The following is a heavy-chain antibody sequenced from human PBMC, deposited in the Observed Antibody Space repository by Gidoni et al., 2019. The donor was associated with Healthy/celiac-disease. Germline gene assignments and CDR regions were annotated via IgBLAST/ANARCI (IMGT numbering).Heavy chain of an antibody. V-gene: IGHV4-34*01. J-gene: IGHJ5*02. CDR1: GGSFSGYY. Sequence: QVQLQQRGAGLLKPSETLSLTCAVYGGSFSGYYWSWIRQPPGKGLEWIGEINHSGSTNYNPSLKSRVTISVDTSKNQFSLKLSSVTAADTAVYYCARGRGAAAGFRCRFDPWGQGTLVTVSS. D-gene: IGHD6-13*01. CDR2: INHSGST. CDR3: ARGRGAAAGFRCRFDP.